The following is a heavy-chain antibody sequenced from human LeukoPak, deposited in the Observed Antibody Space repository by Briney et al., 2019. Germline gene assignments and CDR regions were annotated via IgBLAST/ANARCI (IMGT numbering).Heavy chain of an antibody. Sequence: GGSLRLSCAASGFTFSNAWMSWVRQAPGKGLEWVGRIKRKTDGGTTDYAAPVKGRFTISRDDSKNTLYLQMNSLKTEDTAVYHCTGSSWATNDYWGQGTLVTVSS. CDR2: IKRKTDGGTT. J-gene: IGHJ4*02. CDR3: TGSSWATNDY. D-gene: IGHD6-13*01. V-gene: IGHV3-15*01. CDR1: GFTFSNAW.